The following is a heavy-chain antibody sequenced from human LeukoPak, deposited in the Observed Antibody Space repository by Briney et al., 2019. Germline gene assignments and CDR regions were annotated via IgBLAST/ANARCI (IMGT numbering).Heavy chain of an antibody. V-gene: IGHV3-74*01. D-gene: IGHD3-16*01. CDR2: INTDGSSK. CDR1: GFTLSRYW. CDR3: ARALSPPDAFDI. J-gene: IGHJ3*02. Sequence: GGSLRLSCAASGFTLSRYWMHWVRQAPGKGLVRVSLINTDGSSKSYADSVKGRFTISRDNAKNTLYLQMNSLRAEDTAVYYCARALSPPDAFDIWGQGTMVTVSS.